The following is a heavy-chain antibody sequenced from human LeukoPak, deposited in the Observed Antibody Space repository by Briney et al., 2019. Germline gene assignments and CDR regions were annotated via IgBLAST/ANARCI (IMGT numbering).Heavy chain of an antibody. Sequence: GGSLRLSCAASGFNFNRYAMSWARQAPGKGLEWVSGIIDNGDTTYHANSVKGRFTISRDNSKNTLYLQMHSLRAEGTAVYYCAKLGGQEIYNYYVGVWGKGTTVAVSS. CDR1: GFNFNRYA. D-gene: IGHD3-16*01. J-gene: IGHJ6*03. CDR3: AKLGGQEIYNYYVGV. V-gene: IGHV3-23*01. CDR2: IIDNGDTT.